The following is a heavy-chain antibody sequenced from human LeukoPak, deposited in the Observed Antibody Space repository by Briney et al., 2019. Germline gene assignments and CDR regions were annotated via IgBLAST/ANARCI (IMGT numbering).Heavy chain of an antibody. CDR1: GFTFSSYA. V-gene: IGHV3-30-3*01. J-gene: IGHJ4*02. Sequence: GGSLRLSCAASGFTFSSYAMHWVRQAPGEGLEWVAVISYDGSNKYYADSVKGRFTISRDNSKNTLYPQMNSLRAEDTAVYYCARELPIYYFDYWGQGTLVTVSS. D-gene: IGHD3-9*01. CDR3: ARELPIYYFDY. CDR2: ISYDGSNK.